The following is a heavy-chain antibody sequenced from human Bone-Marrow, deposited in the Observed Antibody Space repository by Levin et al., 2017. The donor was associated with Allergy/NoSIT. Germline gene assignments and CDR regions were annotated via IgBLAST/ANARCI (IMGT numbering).Heavy chain of an antibody. CDR1: GFTFSTYD. V-gene: IGHV3-48*02. Sequence: GGSLRLSCAASGFTFSTYDMSWVRQAPGKGLEWISYISSSSRTIYYADSVKGRFSISRDNAKTSVYLQLNSLRDGDTALYYCARGRGSGYQRLFDYWGQGTLVTVSS. D-gene: IGHD3-22*01. J-gene: IGHJ4*02. CDR2: ISSSSRTI. CDR3: ARGRGSGYQRLFDY.